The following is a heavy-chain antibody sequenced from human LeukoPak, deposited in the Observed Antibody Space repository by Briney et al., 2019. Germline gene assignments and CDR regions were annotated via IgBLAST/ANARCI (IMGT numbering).Heavy chain of an antibody. V-gene: IGHV3-30-3*01. D-gene: IGHD2-15*01. CDR1: GFTFSSYA. Sequence: PGGSLRLSCAASGFTFSSYAMHWVRQAPGKGLEWVAVISYDGSNKYYADSVKGRFTISRDNSKNTLYLQMNSLRAEDTAVYYCARDKRGRGYYGMDVWSQGTTVTVSS. J-gene: IGHJ6*02. CDR3: ARDKRGRGYYGMDV. CDR2: ISYDGSNK.